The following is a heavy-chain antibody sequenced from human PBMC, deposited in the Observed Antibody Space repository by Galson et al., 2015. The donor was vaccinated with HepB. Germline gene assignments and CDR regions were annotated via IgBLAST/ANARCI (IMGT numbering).Heavy chain of an antibody. J-gene: IGHJ4*02. Sequence: SVKVSCKASGGTFSSYAISWVRQAPGQGLEWMGGIIPIFGTANYAQKFQGRVTITADESTSTAYMELSSLRSEDTAVYYCARDKGGYMITFGGVIVPGFDYWGQGTLVTVSS. CDR3: ARDKGGYMITFGGVIVPGFDY. V-gene: IGHV1-69*13. D-gene: IGHD3-16*02. CDR1: GGTFSSYA. CDR2: IIPIFGTA.